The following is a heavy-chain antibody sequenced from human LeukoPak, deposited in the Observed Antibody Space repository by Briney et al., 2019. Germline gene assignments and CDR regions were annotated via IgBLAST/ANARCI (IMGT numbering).Heavy chain of an antibody. J-gene: IGHJ4*02. Sequence: SETLSLTCTVSGGSISSSSYYWGWTRQPPGKGLEWIGSIYYSGSTYYNPSLKSRVTISVDTSKNQFSLKLSPVTAADTAVYYCARSELLWFGGVNSGFDYWGQGTLVTVSS. V-gene: IGHV4-39*01. CDR3: ARSELLWFGGVNSGFDY. D-gene: IGHD3-10*01. CDR2: IYYSGST. CDR1: GGSISSSSYY.